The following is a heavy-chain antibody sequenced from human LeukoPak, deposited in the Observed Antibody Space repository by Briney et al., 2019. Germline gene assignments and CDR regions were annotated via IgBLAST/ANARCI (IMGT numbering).Heavy chain of an antibody. CDR2: ISYDGSNK. Sequence: PGGSLRLSCAASGFTFSSYAMHWVRQAPGKGLEWVAVISYDGSNKYYADSVKGRFTISRDNSKNTLYLQMNSLRAEDTAVYYCARGGRRGFDYWAREPWSPSPQ. CDR3: ARGGRRGFDY. J-gene: IGHJ4*02. CDR1: GFTFSSYA. D-gene: IGHD3-10*01. V-gene: IGHV3-30*01.